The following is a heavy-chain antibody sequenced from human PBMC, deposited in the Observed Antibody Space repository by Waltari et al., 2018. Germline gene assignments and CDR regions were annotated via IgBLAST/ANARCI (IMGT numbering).Heavy chain of an antibody. J-gene: IGHJ4*02. CDR2: IYPGDSDT. V-gene: IGHV5-51*01. CDR1: GYSFTSYW. D-gene: IGHD3-3*01. Sequence: EVQLVQSGAEVKKPGESLKISCKGSGYSFTSYWIGWVRQMPGKGLEWMGIIYPGDSDTRYSPSFQGQVTISADKSISTAYLQWSSLKASDTAMYYCARTSHYDFWSGYYREIDYWGQGTLVIVSS. CDR3: ARTSHYDFWSGYYREIDY.